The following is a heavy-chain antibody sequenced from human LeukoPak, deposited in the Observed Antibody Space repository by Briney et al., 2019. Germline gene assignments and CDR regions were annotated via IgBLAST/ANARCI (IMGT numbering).Heavy chain of an antibody. CDR3: AHLVWEYVGGLDV. CDR2: IYTNGRDT. V-gene: IGHV3-23*05. J-gene: IGHJ6*02. Sequence: GGSLRLSCVASGFIFRSYGMNWVRRAPGKGLEWVSGIYTNGRDTRYADSVKGRFTISRDNSKNTLYLQMHSLRVEDTAVYYCAHLVWEYVGGLDVWGQGTTVTVSS. CDR1: GFIFRSYG. D-gene: IGHD3/OR15-3a*01.